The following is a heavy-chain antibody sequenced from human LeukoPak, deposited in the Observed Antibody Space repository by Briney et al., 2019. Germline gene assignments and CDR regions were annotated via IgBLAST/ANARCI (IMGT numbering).Heavy chain of an antibody. CDR3: AKDYDYIWGSYRQFDY. CDR1: GFTFSSYA. J-gene: IGHJ4*02. CDR2: ISGSGGST. D-gene: IGHD3-16*02. V-gene: IGHV3-23*01. Sequence: GSLRLSCAASGFTFSSYAMSWVRQAPGKGLEWVSAISGSGGSTYYADSVKGRFTISRDNSKNTLYLQMNSLRAGDTAVYYCAKDYDYIWGSYRQFDYWGQGTLVTVSS.